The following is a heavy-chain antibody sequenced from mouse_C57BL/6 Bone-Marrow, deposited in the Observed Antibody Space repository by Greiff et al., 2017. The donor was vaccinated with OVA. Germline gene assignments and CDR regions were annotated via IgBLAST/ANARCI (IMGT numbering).Heavy chain of an antibody. CDR2: IDPEDGET. Sequence: EVQLQQSGAELVKPGASVKLSCTASGFNIKDYYMHWVKQRTEQGLEWIGRIDPEDGETKYASKFQGKATITADTSSNTAYLQLSSLTSEDTSVYYCARMGYYGSSSFAYWGQGTLVTVSA. J-gene: IGHJ3*01. CDR3: ARMGYYGSSSFAY. V-gene: IGHV14-2*01. CDR1: GFNIKDYY. D-gene: IGHD1-1*01.